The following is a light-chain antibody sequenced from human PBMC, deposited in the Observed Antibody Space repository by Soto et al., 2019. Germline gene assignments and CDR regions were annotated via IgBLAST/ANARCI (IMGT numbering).Light chain of an antibody. CDR2: DAS. CDR3: QQYQTYST. Sequence: DIQMTQSPTTLSASVGDRVTITCRASQNIGKWLAWYQQKPGKAPKVLIYDASSLGSGVPSRFSGSGSGTEFTLTISSLQPDDFATYFCQQYQTYSTFGQGTRLEIK. J-gene: IGKJ5*01. V-gene: IGKV1-5*01. CDR1: QNIGKW.